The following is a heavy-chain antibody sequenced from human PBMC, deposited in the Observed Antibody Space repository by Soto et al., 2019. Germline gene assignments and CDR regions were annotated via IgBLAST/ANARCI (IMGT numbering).Heavy chain of an antibody. CDR1: GLSFSNYG. CDR3: ARTNGFRAHYGMDV. D-gene: IGHD6-25*01. J-gene: IGHJ6*02. Sequence: EVQLVESGRGFVQPGGSLRLSCAASGLSFSNYGLNWVRRAPGKGLEWISYISTGGGAIYYAASVKSRFTISRDNAKNSLYLQMNGLRNEDTAVYYCARTNGFRAHYGMDVWGQGTTVTVSS. CDR2: ISTGGGAI. V-gene: IGHV3-48*02.